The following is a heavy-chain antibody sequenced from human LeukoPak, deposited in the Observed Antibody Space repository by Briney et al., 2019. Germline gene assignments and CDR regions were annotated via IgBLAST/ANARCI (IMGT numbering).Heavy chain of an antibody. CDR1: GFTFSSYS. CDR3: AREEVVVAAGWFDP. J-gene: IGHJ5*02. D-gene: IGHD2-15*01. V-gene: IGHV3-21*01. CDR2: ISSSSSYI. Sequence: GGSLRLSCAASGFTFSSYSMNWVRQAPGKGLEWVSSISSSSSYIYYADSVKGRLTISRDNSKNTLYLQMNSLRAEDTAVYYCAREEVVVAAGWFDPWGQGTLVTVSS.